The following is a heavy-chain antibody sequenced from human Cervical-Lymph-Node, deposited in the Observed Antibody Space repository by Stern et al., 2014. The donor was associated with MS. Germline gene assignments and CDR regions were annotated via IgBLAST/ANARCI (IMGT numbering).Heavy chain of an antibody. Sequence: EVQLVESGGGLVQPGGSLRLSCAASGFTFSSYSMNWVRQAPGKGLEWVSYISSSSSTIYYADSVKGRFTISRDNAKNSLYLQMNSLRDEDTAVYYCARGSPYYDSSGYYYFEYFQHWGQGTLVTVSS. CDR2: ISSSSSTI. J-gene: IGHJ1*01. CDR1: GFTFSSYS. D-gene: IGHD3-22*01. CDR3: ARGSPYYDSSGYYYFEYFQH. V-gene: IGHV3-48*02.